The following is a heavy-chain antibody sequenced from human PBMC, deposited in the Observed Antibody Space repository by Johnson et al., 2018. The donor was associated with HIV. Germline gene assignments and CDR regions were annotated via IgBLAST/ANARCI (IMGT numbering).Heavy chain of an antibody. D-gene: IGHD6-6*01. CDR3: ARRGHFSSSPGDAFDI. CDR2: ISYDGSNK. V-gene: IGHV3-30*04. CDR1: GFTFSSYA. J-gene: IGHJ3*02. Sequence: VQLVESGGGVVQPGRSLRLSCAASGFTFSSYAMHWVRQAPGKGLEWVAVISYDGSNKYYADSVKGRFTISRDNSKNTLYLQMNSLRAEDTAVYYCARRGHFSSSPGDAFDIWGQGTMVTVSS.